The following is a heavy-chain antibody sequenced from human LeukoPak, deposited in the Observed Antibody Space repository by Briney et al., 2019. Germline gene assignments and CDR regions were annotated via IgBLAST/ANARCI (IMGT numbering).Heavy chain of an antibody. CDR3: ARAGTENFSNNWFDP. CDR2: IIPILGIA. CDR1: GGTFSSYT. Sequence: SVKVSCKASGGTFSSYTISWVRQAPGQGLEWMGRIIPILGIANYAQKFQGRVTITTDESTSTAYMELSSLRSEDTAVYYCARAGTENFSNNWFDPWGQGTLVTVSS. D-gene: IGHD3-10*01. V-gene: IGHV1-69*16. J-gene: IGHJ5*02.